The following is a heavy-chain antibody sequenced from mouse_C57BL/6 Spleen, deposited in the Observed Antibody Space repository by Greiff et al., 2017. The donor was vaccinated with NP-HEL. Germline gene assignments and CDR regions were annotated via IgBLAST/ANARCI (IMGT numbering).Heavy chain of an antibody. Sequence: QVQLQQPGAELVMPGASVKLSCKASGYTFTSYWMHWVKQRPGQGLEWIGEIDPSDSYTNYNQKFKGKSTLTVDKSSSTAYMQLSSLTSEDSAVYYCARRGSSGYEYWGQGTTLTVSS. CDR2: IDPSDSYT. V-gene: IGHV1-69*01. CDR3: ARRGSSGYEY. CDR1: GYTFTSYW. D-gene: IGHD3-2*02. J-gene: IGHJ2*01.